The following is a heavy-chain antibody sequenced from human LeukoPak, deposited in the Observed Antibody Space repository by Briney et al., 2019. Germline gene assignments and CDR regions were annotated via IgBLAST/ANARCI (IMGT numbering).Heavy chain of an antibody. CDR2: INHSGST. CDR1: GGSFSGYY. Sequence: SETLSLTCAVYGGSFSGYYWICTRQPPGKGLEWIGEINHSGSTNYNPSLKSRVTISVDTSKNQFSLKLSSVTAADTAVYYCARGGFGELLGPHLDYWGQGTLVTVSS. D-gene: IGHD3-10*01. J-gene: IGHJ4*02. V-gene: IGHV4-34*01. CDR3: ARGGFGELLGPHLDY.